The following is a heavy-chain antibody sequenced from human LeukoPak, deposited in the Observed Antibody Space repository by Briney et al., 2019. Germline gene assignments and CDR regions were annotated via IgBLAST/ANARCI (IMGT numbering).Heavy chain of an antibody. Sequence: SETLSLTCTVSGGSISSSSYYWGWIRQPPGKGLEWIGSIYYSGSTYYNPSLKSRVTISVDTSKNQFSLKLSSVTAADTAVYYCARRYASYYYDSSGYSDPFDYWGQGTLVTVSS. V-gene: IGHV4-39*01. CDR3: ARRYASYYYDSSGYSDPFDY. D-gene: IGHD3-22*01. CDR2: IYYSGST. CDR1: GGSISSSSYY. J-gene: IGHJ4*02.